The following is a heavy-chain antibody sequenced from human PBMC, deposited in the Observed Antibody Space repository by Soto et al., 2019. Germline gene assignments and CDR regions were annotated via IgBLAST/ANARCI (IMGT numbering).Heavy chain of an antibody. V-gene: IGHV4-39*01. D-gene: IGHD3-9*01. J-gene: IGHJ5*01. CDR2: MFSSGGI. CDR1: GGSINSGRNY. CDR3: AAQPRFTPFDLSGDYKTWFDS. Sequence: QMQLQESGPGLVKPSETLSLNCAVSGGSINSGRNYWGWIRQHPGKGLEWIGSMFSSGGIYYNPYLLNRVAMSSADSTKNFSWKVKTATAADKAVYYYAAQPRFTPFDLSGDYKTWFDSWGQGIRVTVSS.